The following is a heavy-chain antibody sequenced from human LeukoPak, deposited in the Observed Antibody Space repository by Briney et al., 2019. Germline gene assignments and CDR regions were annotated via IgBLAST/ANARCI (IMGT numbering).Heavy chain of an antibody. Sequence: SETLSLTCTVSGGSISSYYWSWIRQPAGKGLEWIGRIYTSGSTNYNPSLKSRVTMSVDTSKNQFSLKLSSVTAADTAVYYCASRYYYDSSGDYYFDYWGQGTLVTVSS. CDR2: IYTSGST. J-gene: IGHJ4*02. CDR3: ASRYYYDSSGDYYFDY. V-gene: IGHV4-4*07. CDR1: GGSISSYY. D-gene: IGHD3-22*01.